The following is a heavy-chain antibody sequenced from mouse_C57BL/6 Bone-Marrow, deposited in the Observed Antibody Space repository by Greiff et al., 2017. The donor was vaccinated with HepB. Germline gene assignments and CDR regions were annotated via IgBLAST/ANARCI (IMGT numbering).Heavy chain of an antibody. Sequence: EVKVVESGPELVKPGASVKIPCKASGYTFTDYNMDWVKQSHGKSLEWIGDINPNNGGTIYNQKFKGKATLTVDKSSSTAYMELRSLTSEDTAVYYCARHDGYHGGFAYWGQGTLVTVSA. CDR2: INPNNGGT. J-gene: IGHJ3*01. CDR3: ARHDGYHGGFAY. V-gene: IGHV1-18*01. D-gene: IGHD2-3*01. CDR1: GYTFTDYN.